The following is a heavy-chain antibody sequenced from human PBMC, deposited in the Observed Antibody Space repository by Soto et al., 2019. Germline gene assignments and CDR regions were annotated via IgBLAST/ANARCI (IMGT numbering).Heavy chain of an antibody. Sequence: SETLSLTCTVSGGSISSYYWSWIRQPPGKGLEWIGYIYYSGSTNYNPSLKSRVTISVDTSKNQFSLKLSSVTAADTAVYYCAIEYYVWGSYRSYNYYGMDVWGQGTTVTVSS. CDR3: AIEYYVWGSYRSYNYYGMDV. V-gene: IGHV4-59*01. D-gene: IGHD3-16*02. J-gene: IGHJ6*02. CDR2: IYYSGST. CDR1: GGSISSYY.